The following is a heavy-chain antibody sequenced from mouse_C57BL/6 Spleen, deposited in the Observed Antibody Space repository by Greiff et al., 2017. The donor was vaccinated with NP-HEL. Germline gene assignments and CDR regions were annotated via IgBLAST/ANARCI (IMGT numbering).Heavy chain of an antibody. V-gene: IGHV1-15*01. CDR2: IDPETGGT. J-gene: IGHJ2*01. Sequence: QVQLKESGAELVRPGASVTLSCTASGYTFTDYEMHWVKQTPVHGLEWIGAIDPETGGTAYNQKFKGKAILNADKSSSTAYMELRTLTSEDSAVYYCTIYWDYFDYWGQGTTLTVSS. CDR1: GYTFTDYE. CDR3: TIYWDYFDY. D-gene: IGHD4-1*01.